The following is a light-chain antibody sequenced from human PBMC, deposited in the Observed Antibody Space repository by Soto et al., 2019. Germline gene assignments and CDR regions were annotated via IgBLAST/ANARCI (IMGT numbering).Light chain of an antibody. J-gene: IGKJ4*02. CDR2: GAS. CDR1: QSVSGTY. CDR3: QYYGSSPRVT. V-gene: IGKV3-20*01. Sequence: EIVLTQSPGTLSLSPGERATLSCRASQSVSGTYLTWYQQKPGQAPRRLIYGASIRATGIPDRFSGSGSGTDFTLTIRRLEPEDFAVYYCQYYGSSPRVTVGGGTKVEIK.